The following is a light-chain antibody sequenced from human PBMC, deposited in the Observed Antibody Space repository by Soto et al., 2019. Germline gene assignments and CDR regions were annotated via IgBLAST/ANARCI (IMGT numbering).Light chain of an antibody. CDR2: GAS. J-gene: IGKJ4*01. Sequence: EIVMTQSSATLSVSPGQRATLSCRASQSVSSNLAWYQQQPGQAPRLLIYGASTRATGIPARFSGSGSVTQFTLTISSLQSEDFAVYYCQQYNNWPLTFGGGTKVEIK. CDR1: QSVSSN. V-gene: IGKV3-15*01. CDR3: QQYNNWPLT.